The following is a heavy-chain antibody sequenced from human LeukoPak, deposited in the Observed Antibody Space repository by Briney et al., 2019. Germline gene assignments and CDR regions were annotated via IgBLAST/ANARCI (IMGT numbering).Heavy chain of an antibody. D-gene: IGHD1-26*01. CDR3: AREFMVGARGSRKGAFDI. V-gene: IGHV6-1*01. CDR1: GDSVSSNSAA. Sequence: SQTLPLTCAISGDSVSSNSAAWNWIRQSPSRGLEWLGRTYYRSKWYNDYAVSAKSRITINPDTSKNQFSLQLNSVTPEDTAVYYCAREFMVGARGSRKGAFDIWGQGTMVTVSS. J-gene: IGHJ3*02. CDR2: TYYRSKWYN.